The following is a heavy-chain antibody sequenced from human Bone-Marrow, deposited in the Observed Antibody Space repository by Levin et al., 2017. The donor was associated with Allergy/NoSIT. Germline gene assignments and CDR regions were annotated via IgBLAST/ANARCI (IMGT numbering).Heavy chain of an antibody. Sequence: GGSLRLSCTASGFTFGDYAMSWFRQAPGKGLEWVGFIRSKAYGGTTEYAASVKGRFTISRDDSKSIAYLQMNSLKTEDTAVYYCTRDWRIALYYFDYWGQGTLVTVSS. D-gene: IGHD2-21*01. J-gene: IGHJ4*02. V-gene: IGHV3-49*03. CDR2: IRSKAYGGTT. CDR1: GFTFGDYA. CDR3: TRDWRIALYYFDY.